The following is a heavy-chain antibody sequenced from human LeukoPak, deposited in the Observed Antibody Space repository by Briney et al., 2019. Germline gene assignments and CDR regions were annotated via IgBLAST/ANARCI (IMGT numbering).Heavy chain of an antibody. J-gene: IGHJ4*02. V-gene: IGHV4-4*09. CDR2: IYTSGST. CDR3: ARLGLRDGYNYDPYFDY. Sequence: SETLSLTCTVSGGSISSYYWSWIRQPPGKGLEWIGYIYTSGSTNYNPSLKSRVTISVDTSKNQFSMKLSSVTAADTSVYYCARLGLRDGYNYDPYFDYWGQGTLVTVSS. CDR1: GGSISSYY. D-gene: IGHD5-24*01.